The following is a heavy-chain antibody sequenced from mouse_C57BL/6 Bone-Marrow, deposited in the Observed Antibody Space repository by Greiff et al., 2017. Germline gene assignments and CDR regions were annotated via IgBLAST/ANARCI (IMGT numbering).Heavy chain of an antibody. J-gene: IGHJ4*01. V-gene: IGHV1-64*01. CDR3: ATKSYYYAMDY. CDR2: IHPNSGST. CDR1: GYTFTSSW. Sequence: QVQLQQPGAELVKPGASVKLSCKASGYTFTSSWMHWVKQRPGQGLEWIGMIHPNSGSTNYNEKFKSKATLTVDKSSSTAYMQLSSLTSEDSAVYYCATKSYYYAMDYWGQGTSVTVSS.